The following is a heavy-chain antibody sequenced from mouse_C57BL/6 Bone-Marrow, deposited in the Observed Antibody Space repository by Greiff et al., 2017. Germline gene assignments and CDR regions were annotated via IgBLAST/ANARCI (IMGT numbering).Heavy chain of an antibody. CDR1: GFTFSDYG. Sequence: EVKLMESGGGLVKPGGSLKLSCAASGFTFSDYGMHWVRQAPEKGLEWVAYISSGSSTIYYADTVKGRFTISRDNATNTLFLQMTSLRSENTAMYYGARRAGPYYYGSSWDYWGQGTTLTVSS. V-gene: IGHV5-17*01. D-gene: IGHD1-1*01. CDR2: ISSGSSTI. CDR3: ARRAGPYYYGSSWDY. J-gene: IGHJ2*01.